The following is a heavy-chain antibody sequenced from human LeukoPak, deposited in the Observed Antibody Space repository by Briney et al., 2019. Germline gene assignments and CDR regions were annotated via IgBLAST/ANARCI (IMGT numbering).Heavy chain of an antibody. V-gene: IGHV3-7*01. CDR1: GFTFTSHW. D-gene: IGHD5-24*01. CDR2: INVDGSAE. Sequence: GGSLRLPCAASGFTFTSHWMTWVRQAPGKGLEWVANINVDGSAEQYVESVKGRFTISRDNAKNALYLQMNSLRAEDAAVYYCARDKGWLHLGDWGQGTLVTVSS. J-gene: IGHJ4*02. CDR3: ARDKGWLHLGD.